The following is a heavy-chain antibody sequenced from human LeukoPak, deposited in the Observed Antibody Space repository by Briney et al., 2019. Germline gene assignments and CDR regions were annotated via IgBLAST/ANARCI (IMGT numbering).Heavy chain of an antibody. V-gene: IGHV3-7*01. CDR3: ARDVLATGYYYYYMDV. J-gene: IGHJ6*03. CDR2: IKQDGSEK. CDR1: GFTFSSYW. Sequence: PGGSLRLSCAASGFTFSSYWMSWVRQAPGKGLEWVANIKQDGSEKYYVDSVKGRFTISRDNAKNSLYLQMNSLRAEDTAVYCCARDVLATGYYYYYMDVWGKGTTVTVSS. D-gene: IGHD5-12*01.